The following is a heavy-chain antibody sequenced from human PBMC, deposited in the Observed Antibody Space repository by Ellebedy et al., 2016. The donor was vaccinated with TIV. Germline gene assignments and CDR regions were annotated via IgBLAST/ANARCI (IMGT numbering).Heavy chain of an antibody. CDR3: TKQRGHPLAAYYFVL. J-gene: IGHJ4*02. V-gene: IGHV3-23*01. Sequence: PGGSLRLSCAASGFTFSGYAMSWVRQALGNGLEWDSTLSVSPSSTYYSDSVKGRFTISRDNSKNTLFLQMNSLRAEDTAIYYCTKQRGHPLAAYYFVLWGQGTLVSVSA. CDR1: GFTFSGYA. D-gene: IGHD3-10*01. CDR2: LSVSPSST.